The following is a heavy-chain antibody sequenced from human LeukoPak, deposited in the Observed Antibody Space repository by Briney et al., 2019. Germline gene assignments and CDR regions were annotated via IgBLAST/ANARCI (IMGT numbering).Heavy chain of an antibody. D-gene: IGHD6-19*01. CDR3: ARVAVAVNYFDY. CDR2: ISAYNGNT. CDR1: GYTFTSYG. Sequence: GASVKVSCKASGYTFTSYGISWVRQAPGQGLEWMGWISAYNGNTNYAQKLQGRVTMTTHTYTSTAYMDLRRLTSDDTAVYYCARVAVAVNYFDYWGQGTLVTVSS. J-gene: IGHJ4*02. V-gene: IGHV1-18*01.